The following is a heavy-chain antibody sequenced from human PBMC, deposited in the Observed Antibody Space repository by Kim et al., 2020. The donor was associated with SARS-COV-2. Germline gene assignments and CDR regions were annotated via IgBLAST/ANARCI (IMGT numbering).Heavy chain of an antibody. CDR1: GGSFSGYY. CDR3: ARVGNWNYILYWFDP. D-gene: IGHD1-7*01. J-gene: IGHJ5*02. V-gene: IGHV4-34*01. CDR2: INHSGST. Sequence: SETLSLTCAVYGGSFSGYYWSWIRQPPGKGLEWIGEINHSGSTNYNPSLKSRVTISVDTSKNQFSLKLSSVTAADTAVYYCARVGNWNYILYWFDPWGQG.